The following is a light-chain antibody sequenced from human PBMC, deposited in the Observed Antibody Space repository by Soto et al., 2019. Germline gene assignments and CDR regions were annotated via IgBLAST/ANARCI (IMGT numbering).Light chain of an antibody. Sequence: QSVLTQPASVSGSPGQSITISCTGTTSDVGSYNLVSWYQQHPGKAPKLLISEVIKRPSGVSNRFSGSKSGNTASLTISRLQAEDEAHFYCCSYAGSFTVIFGGGTKVT. J-gene: IGLJ2*01. CDR1: TSDVGSYNL. CDR3: CSYAGSFTVI. CDR2: EVI. V-gene: IGLV2-23*02.